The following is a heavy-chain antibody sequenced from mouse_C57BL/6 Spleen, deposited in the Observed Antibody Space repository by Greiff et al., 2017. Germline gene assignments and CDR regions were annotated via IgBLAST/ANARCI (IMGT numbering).Heavy chain of an antibody. CDR3: AREGITPYYFDD. Sequence: VQLQQSGPELVKPGASVKISCKASGYSFPDYNMNWVKQSNGKRLEWIGVIIPNFGTTSYNQKFKGQATLTVDQVSSTAYMQRNSLTSEDSAVYYGAREGITPYYFDDWGQGTTRTVSS. CDR2: IIPNFGTT. V-gene: IGHV1-39*01. D-gene: IGHD1-1*01. J-gene: IGHJ2*01. CDR1: GYSFPDYN.